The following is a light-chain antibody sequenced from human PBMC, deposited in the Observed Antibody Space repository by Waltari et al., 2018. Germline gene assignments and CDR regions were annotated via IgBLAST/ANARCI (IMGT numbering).Light chain of an antibody. J-gene: IGKJ2*01. V-gene: IGKV3-20*01. CDR3: QQYGSSVLYT. CDR1: QTLTKRY. Sequence: VLTQSPGTLSLSPGERATLSCRTSQTLTKRYLAWYQQKPGQAPSILIYGASSRAAGIPDRFGGSGSGTDFTLTISRLEPEDSAVYYCQQYGSSVLYTFGQGTKVEIK. CDR2: GAS.